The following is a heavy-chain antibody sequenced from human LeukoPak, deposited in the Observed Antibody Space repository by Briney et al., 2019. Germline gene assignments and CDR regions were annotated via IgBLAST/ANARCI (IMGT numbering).Heavy chain of an antibody. CDR2: INHSGST. CDR1: GGSFSGYY. V-gene: IGHV4-34*01. Sequence: KPSETLSLTCAVYGGSFSGYYWSWIRQPPGKGLEWIGEINHSGSTNYNPSLKSRVTISVDTSKNQFSLKLSSVTAADTAVYYCARTRRSWFDPWGQGTLVTVSS. J-gene: IGHJ5*02. D-gene: IGHD1-14*01. CDR3: ARTRRSWFDP.